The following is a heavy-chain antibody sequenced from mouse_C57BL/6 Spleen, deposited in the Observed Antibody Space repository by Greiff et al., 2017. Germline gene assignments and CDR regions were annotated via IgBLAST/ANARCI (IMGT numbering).Heavy chain of an antibody. J-gene: IGHJ2*01. V-gene: IGHV1-61*01. CDR1: GYTFTSYW. CDR2: IYPSDSET. Sequence: QVQLQQSGAELVRPGSSVKLSCKASGYTFTSYWMDWVKQRPGQGLEWIGNIYPSDSETHYNQKFKDKATLTVDKSSSTAYMQLSSLASADSAVYYCARTLLTPGRDYWGQGTTLTFSS. CDR3: ARTLLTPGRDY. D-gene: IGHD4-1*01.